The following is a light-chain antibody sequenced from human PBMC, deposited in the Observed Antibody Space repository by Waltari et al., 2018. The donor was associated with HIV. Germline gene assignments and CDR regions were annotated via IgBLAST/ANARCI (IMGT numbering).Light chain of an antibody. CDR1: NSNIGSNF. CDR2: RNN. Sequence: QRLSISCAGNNSNIGSNFVFWYRQIPGAAPTLLVYRNNQRPSGVGDRFSGSRSGASASLVISGLRVEDEADYYCASWDDGLRGHVFGSGTTVSV. CDR3: ASWDDGLRGHV. V-gene: IGLV1-47*01. J-gene: IGLJ1*01.